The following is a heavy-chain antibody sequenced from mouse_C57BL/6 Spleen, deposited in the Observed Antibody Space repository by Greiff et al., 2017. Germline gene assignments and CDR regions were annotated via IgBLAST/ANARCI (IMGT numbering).Heavy chain of an antibody. CDR3: ARSWGYHWYFDV. V-gene: IGHV1-64*01. Sequence: VQLQQSGAELVKPGASVKLSCKASGYTFTSYWMHWVKQRPGQGLEWIGMIHPNSGSTNYNEKFKSKATLTVDKSSSTAYMQRSSLTSEDSAVYYCARSWGYHWYFDVWGTGTTVTVSS. CDR2: IHPNSGST. J-gene: IGHJ1*03. D-gene: IGHD2-2*01. CDR1: GYTFTSYW.